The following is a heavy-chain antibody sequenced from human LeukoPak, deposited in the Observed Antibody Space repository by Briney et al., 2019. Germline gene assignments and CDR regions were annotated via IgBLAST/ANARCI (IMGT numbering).Heavy chain of an antibody. J-gene: IGHJ4*02. D-gene: IGHD2-21*02. CDR3: AKTISDGYIG. CDR2: MKKDGSET. CDR1: GFTFSSYS. V-gene: IGHV3-7*01. Sequence: GGSLRLSCVVSGFTFSSYSMIWVRQAPGKGLQWVANMKKDGSETNYVDSVEGRFTISRDNAENSLYLQMNSLRVEDTAVYYCAKTISDGYIGWGQGTLVTVSS.